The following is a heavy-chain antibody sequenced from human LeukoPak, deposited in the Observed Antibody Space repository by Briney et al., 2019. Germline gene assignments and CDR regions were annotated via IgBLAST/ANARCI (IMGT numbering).Heavy chain of an antibody. V-gene: IGHV3-30-3*01. CDR2: ISYDGSNK. CDR3: APLILRYMDV. D-gene: IGHD3-3*02. CDR1: GFTFSSYA. Sequence: GGSLRLSCAASGFTFSSYAMHWVRQAPGKGLEWVAVISYDGSNKYYADSVKGRFTISRDNSKNTLYLQMNSLRAEDTAVYYCAPLILRYMDVWGKGTTVTVSS. J-gene: IGHJ6*03.